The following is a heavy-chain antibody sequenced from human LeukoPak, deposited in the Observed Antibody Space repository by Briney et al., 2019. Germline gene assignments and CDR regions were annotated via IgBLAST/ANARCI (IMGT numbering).Heavy chain of an antibody. D-gene: IGHD6-19*01. CDR2: IYYSGST. CDR3: ARDRAGTFDY. V-gene: IGHV4-39*02. Sequence: SETLSLTCTVSGGSISSSSYYWGWIRQPPGKGLEWIGSIYYSGSTCYNPSLKSRVTISVDTSKNQFSLKLSSVTAADTAVYYCARDRAGTFDYWGQGTLVTVSS. CDR1: GGSISSSSYY. J-gene: IGHJ4*02.